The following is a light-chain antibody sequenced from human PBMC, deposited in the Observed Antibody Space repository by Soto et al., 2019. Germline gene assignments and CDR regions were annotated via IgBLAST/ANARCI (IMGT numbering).Light chain of an antibody. J-gene: IGLJ1*01. V-gene: IGLV2-14*01. Sequence: SALTQPASVSGSPGQSITISCTGTSGDVGAYDFVSWHQQHPGKAPKLMIYDVSNRPSGVSNRFSGSKSGNTASLTISGLQAEDEADYYCNSYSSSKTHVFGTGTKVTVL. CDR3: NSYSSSKTHV. CDR1: SGDVGAYDF. CDR2: DVS.